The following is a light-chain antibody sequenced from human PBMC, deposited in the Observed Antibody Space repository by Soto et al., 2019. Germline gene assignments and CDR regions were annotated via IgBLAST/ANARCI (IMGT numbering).Light chain of an antibody. V-gene: IGKV3-11*01. CDR3: RQRSYWLT. Sequence: EIFLTQSTDTLSFSPGDRATLSCRASQSVSSRFLAWYQQKHGQAPSLLSYDASNRATGIPARFSGSGSGTDFTLTISSLEPKDFAVYYCRQRSYWLTFGGGTKVDIK. CDR2: DAS. CDR1: QSVSSRF. J-gene: IGKJ4*01.